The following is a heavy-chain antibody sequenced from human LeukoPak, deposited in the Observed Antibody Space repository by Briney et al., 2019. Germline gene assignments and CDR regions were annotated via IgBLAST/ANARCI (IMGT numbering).Heavy chain of an antibody. CDR3: ARGGTGATPHFDY. CDR2: IYYSGST. J-gene: IGHJ4*02. D-gene: IGHD2-8*02. CDR1: GGSISSYY. V-gene: IGHV4-59*08. Sequence: PSETLSLTCTVSGGSISSYYWSWIRQPPGKGLEWIGYIYYSGSTNYNPSLKSRVTISVDTSKNQFSLKLSSVTAADPAVYYCARGGTGATPHFDYWGQGTLVTVSS.